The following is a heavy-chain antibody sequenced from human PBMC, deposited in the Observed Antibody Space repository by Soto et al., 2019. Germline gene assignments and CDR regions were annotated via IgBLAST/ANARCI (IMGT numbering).Heavy chain of an antibody. J-gene: IGHJ4*02. D-gene: IGHD2-21*02. CDR1: GGSIRSYY. V-gene: IGHV4-59*01. Sequence: SETLSLPCTGSGGSIRSYYWSWIRQPPGKGLEWIVYIDYSGSTNYNPSLKSRVTISVDTSKNQFSLKLSSVTAADTAVYYCASGLAYCGGDCEYYFDYWGQGTLVTVSS. CDR3: ASGLAYCGGDCEYYFDY. CDR2: IDYSGST.